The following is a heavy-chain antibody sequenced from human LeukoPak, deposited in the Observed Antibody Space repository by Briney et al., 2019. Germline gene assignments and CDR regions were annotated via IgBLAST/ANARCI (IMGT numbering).Heavy chain of an antibody. CDR2: IIPIFGTA. D-gene: IGHD2-2*01. J-gene: IGHJ5*02. CDR3: ARQLNQSPFRGSFDP. Sequence: SVKVSCKASGGTFSSYAISWVRQAPGQGLEWMGGIIPIFGTANYAQKFQGRVTITTDESTSTAYMELSSLRSEDTAVYYCARQLNQSPFRGSFDPWGQGTLVTVSS. CDR1: GGTFSSYA. V-gene: IGHV1-69*05.